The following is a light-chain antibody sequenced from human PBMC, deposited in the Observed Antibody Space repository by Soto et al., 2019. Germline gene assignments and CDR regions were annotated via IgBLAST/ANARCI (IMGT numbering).Light chain of an antibody. CDR1: QSIGTY. V-gene: IGKV1-39*01. J-gene: IGKJ2*01. CDR3: QESHST. CDR2: AAS. Sequence: DAQMTQSPSSLSASVGDSVTITCRASQSIGTYLDWYQHKPGKAPKFLVYAASSLKSGVPSRFSGSGSGTDFTLTISSLQPEDFATYYCQESHSTFGQGTKLEIK.